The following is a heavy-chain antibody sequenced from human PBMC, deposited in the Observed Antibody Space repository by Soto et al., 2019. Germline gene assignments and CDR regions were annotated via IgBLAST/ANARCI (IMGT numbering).Heavy chain of an antibody. CDR3: AKGYSSGWSTPYYFDY. CDR2: ISGSGGST. Sequence: GGSLRLSCAASGFTFSSYAMSWVRQAPGKGLEWVSAISGSGGSTYYADSVKGRFTISRDNSKNTLYLQMNSLRAEDTAVYYCAKGYSSGWSTPYYFDYWGQGTLVTVSS. J-gene: IGHJ4*02. CDR1: GFTFSSYA. D-gene: IGHD6-19*01. V-gene: IGHV3-23*01.